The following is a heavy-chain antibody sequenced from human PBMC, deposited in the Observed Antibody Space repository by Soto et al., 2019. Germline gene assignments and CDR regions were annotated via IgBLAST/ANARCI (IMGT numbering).Heavy chain of an antibody. Sequence: GESLKISCKGSGYSFTSYWIGWVRQMPGKGLEWMGIIYPGDSDTRYSPSFQGQVTISADKSISTAYLQWSSLKASDTAMYYCARTYYYGSGSYPGMDVWGQGTMVTVSS. D-gene: IGHD3-10*01. CDR3: ARTYYYGSGSYPGMDV. V-gene: IGHV5-51*01. CDR2: IYPGDSDT. CDR1: GYSFTSYW. J-gene: IGHJ6*02.